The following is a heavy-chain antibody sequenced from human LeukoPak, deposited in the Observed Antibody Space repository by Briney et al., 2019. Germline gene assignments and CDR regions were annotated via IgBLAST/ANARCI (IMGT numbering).Heavy chain of an antibody. V-gene: IGHV4-39*07. D-gene: IGHD3-22*01. Sequence: SETLSLTCTVSGGSISSSSYYWGWIRQPPGKGLEWIGSIYYSGSTYYNPSLKSRVTISVDTSKNQFSLKLSSVTAADTAVYYCARRDSSGYYYVWPDYWGQGTLVTVSS. J-gene: IGHJ4*02. CDR3: ARRDSSGYYYVWPDY. CDR1: GGSISSSSYY. CDR2: IYYSGST.